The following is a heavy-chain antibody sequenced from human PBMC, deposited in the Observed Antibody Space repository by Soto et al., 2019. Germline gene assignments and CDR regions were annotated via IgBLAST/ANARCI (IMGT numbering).Heavy chain of an antibody. D-gene: IGHD6-25*01. V-gene: IGHV1-8*01. CDR2: MNPNTGNT. Sequence: QVQLVQSGAEVKKPGASVKVSCKASGDSFTKYDIHWVRQATGQGLEWMGWMNPNTGNTGFAQKFRGRVNLTRNTAISTAYMELSSLRSYDTAVYFCARRKERSGPHYFDYWGHVTLVTVSS. CDR1: GDSFTKYD. J-gene: IGHJ4*01. CDR3: ARRKERSGPHYFDY.